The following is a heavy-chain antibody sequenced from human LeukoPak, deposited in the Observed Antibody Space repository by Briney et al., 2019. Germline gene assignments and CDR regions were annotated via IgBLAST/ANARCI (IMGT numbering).Heavy chain of an antibody. D-gene: IGHD5-18*01. CDR1: GGSISSYY. CDR2: IYYSGST. V-gene: IGHV4-59*08. J-gene: IGHJ4*02. CDR3: ASSDTAMVSRY. Sequence: PSETLSLTCTVSGGSISSYYWSWIRQPAGKGLEWIGYIYYSGSTNYNPSLKSRVTISVDTSKNQFSLKLSSVTAADTAVYYCASSDTAMVSRYWGQGTLVTVSS.